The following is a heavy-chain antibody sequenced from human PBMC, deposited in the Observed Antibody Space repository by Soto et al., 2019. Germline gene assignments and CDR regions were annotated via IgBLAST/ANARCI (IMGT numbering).Heavy chain of an antibody. CDR3: ARGWYDFWSGISSGMDV. CDR1: GYTFTSYD. Sequence: QVQLVQSGAEVKKPGASVKVSCKASGYTFTSYDINWVRQATGQGLEWMGWMNPNSGNTGYAQKFQGRVTMTRNTSISPAYMAMSSLRSEDTAVYYSARGWYDFWSGISSGMDVWGQGTTVTVS. V-gene: IGHV1-8*01. CDR2: MNPNSGNT. J-gene: IGHJ6*02. D-gene: IGHD3-3*01.